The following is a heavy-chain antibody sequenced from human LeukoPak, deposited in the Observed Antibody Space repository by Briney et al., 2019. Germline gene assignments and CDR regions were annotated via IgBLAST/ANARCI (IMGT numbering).Heavy chain of an antibody. Sequence: SVKVSCKASGGTFSSYAISWVRQAPGQGLEWMGGIIPIFGTANYAQKFQGRVTITADESTSTAYMELSSLRSEDTAVYYCARVQSYCTNGVCSKRYHAFDIWGQGTMVTVSS. D-gene: IGHD2-8*01. CDR2: IIPIFGTA. CDR3: ARVQSYCTNGVCSKRYHAFDI. CDR1: GGTFSSYA. J-gene: IGHJ3*02. V-gene: IGHV1-69*13.